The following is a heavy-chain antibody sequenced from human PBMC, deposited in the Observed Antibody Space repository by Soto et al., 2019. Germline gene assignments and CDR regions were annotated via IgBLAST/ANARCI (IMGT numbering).Heavy chain of an antibody. CDR2: IYYSGST. D-gene: IGHD2-2*02. J-gene: IGHJ5*02. CDR1: GGSISSYY. V-gene: IGHV4-59*01. Sequence: SETLSLTCTVSGGSISSYYWSWIRQPPGEGLEWIGYIYYSGSTNYNPSLKSRVTISVDTSKNQFSLKLSSVTAADTAVYYCARVRRRAYCSSTSCYSWFDPWGQGTLVTVSS. CDR3: ARVRRRAYCSSTSCYSWFDP.